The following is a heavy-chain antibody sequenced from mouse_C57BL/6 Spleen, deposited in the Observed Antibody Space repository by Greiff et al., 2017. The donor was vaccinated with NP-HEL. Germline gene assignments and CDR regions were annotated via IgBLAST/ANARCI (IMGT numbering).Heavy chain of an antibody. V-gene: IGHV5-17*01. Sequence: EVKLMESGGGLVKPGGSLNLSCAASGFTFSDYGMHWVRQAPEKGLEWVAYLSSGSSTIYYADTVKGRFTISRDNAKNTLFLQMTSLRSEDTAMYYCATRGIDYWGQGTSVTVSS. CDR2: LSSGSSTI. CDR1: GFTFSDYG. CDR3: ATRGIDY. J-gene: IGHJ4*01.